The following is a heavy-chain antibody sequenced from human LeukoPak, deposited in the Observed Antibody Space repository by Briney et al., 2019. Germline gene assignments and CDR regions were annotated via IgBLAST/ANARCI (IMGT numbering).Heavy chain of an antibody. D-gene: IGHD2-21*01. J-gene: IGHJ4*02. CDR1: GGSFSGYH. CDR3: ARERGETYCGGNCYYFGY. CDR2: INDRGST. V-gene: IGHV4-34*01. Sequence: SETLSLTCGVYGGSFSGYHWSWIPQPPRKGLEWIAEINDRGSTNYNPSLKSRVTISIDTSKNQFSLKLSSVTAADTAVYYCARERGETYCGGNCYYFGYWGPGTVVTVSS.